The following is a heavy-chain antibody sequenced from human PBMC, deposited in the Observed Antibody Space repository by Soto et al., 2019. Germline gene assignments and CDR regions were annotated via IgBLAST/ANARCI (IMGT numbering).Heavy chain of an antibody. Sequence: SGPTLVNPTETLTLTCSVSGFSLSNGRMGVSWIRQPPGKALEWLAHFFSDAERSYSTSMQSRLNMYKDSSGSQVVLTMTNMAPADTATYFCARMDGDYNYYGLDVWGHGIAVTVSS. CDR2: FFSDAER. V-gene: IGHV2-26*01. CDR3: ARMDGDYNYYGLDV. CDR1: GFSLSNGRMG. J-gene: IGHJ6*02. D-gene: IGHD4-17*01.